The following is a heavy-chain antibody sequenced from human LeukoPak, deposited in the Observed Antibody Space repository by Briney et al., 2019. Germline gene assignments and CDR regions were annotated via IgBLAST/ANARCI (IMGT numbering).Heavy chain of an antibody. CDR1: GGSFSGYY. D-gene: IGHD1-14*01. J-gene: IGHJ6*02. CDR2: INHSGST. Sequence: SETLSLTCAVYGGSFSGYYWSWIRQPPGKGLEWIGEINHSGSTNYNPSLKSRVTISVDTSKNQFSLKLSSVTAADTAVYYCARGQPGYGMDVWGQGTTVTVS. V-gene: IGHV4-34*01. CDR3: ARGQPGYGMDV.